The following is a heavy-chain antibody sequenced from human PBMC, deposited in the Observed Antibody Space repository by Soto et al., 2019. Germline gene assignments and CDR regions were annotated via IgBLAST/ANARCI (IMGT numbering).Heavy chain of an antibody. D-gene: IGHD2-15*01. V-gene: IGHV4-39*07. Sequence: PSETLSLTCTVSGDSIRSSIFYWGWIRQPPGKGREWIGCIYYSGSTYYNPSLKSRVTISVDTSKNQFSLKLSSVTAADTAVYYCARDCSSGSCPSSDYRMNVWGQGTRVTVSS. CDR3: ARDCSSGSCPSSDYRMNV. CDR2: IYYSGST. J-gene: IGHJ6*02. CDR1: GDSIRSSIFY.